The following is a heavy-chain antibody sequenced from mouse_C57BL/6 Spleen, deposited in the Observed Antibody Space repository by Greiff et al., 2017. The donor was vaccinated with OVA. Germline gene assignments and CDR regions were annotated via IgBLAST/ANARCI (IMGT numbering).Heavy chain of an antibody. Sequence: QVQLQQSGTELVKPGASVKLSCKASGYTFTSYWMHWVKQRPGQGLEWIGNINPSNGGTNYNEKFKSKATLTVDKSSSTAYMQLSSLTSEDSAVYYCARQGWLLQYFDVWGTGTTVTVSS. CDR2: INPSNGGT. CDR1: GYTFTSYW. J-gene: IGHJ1*03. V-gene: IGHV1-53*01. CDR3: ARQGWLLQYFDV. D-gene: IGHD2-3*01.